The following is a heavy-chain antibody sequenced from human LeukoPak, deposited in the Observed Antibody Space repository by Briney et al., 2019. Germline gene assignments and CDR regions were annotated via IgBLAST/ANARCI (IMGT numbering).Heavy chain of an antibody. D-gene: IGHD2-2*01. Sequence: GASVKVSCKASGYTFTGYYMHWVRQAPGQGLEWMGWINPNSGGTNYAQKFQGWVTMTRDTSISTAYMELSRLRSDDTAVYYCARGSAWVRPYCSSTSCYADWFDPWGQGTLVTVSS. V-gene: IGHV1-2*04. J-gene: IGHJ5*02. CDR2: INPNSGGT. CDR1: GYTFTGYY. CDR3: ARGSAWVRPYCSSTSCYADWFDP.